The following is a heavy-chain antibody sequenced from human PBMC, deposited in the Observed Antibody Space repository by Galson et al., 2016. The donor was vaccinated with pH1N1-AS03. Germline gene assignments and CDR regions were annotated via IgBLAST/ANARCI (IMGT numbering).Heavy chain of an antibody. Sequence: LSLTCTVSGGSISSTTYSWAWVRQPPGKGLEWIGSISYSGSTYYNPSLKSRVTLSVDTSKNQFSLRLDSVTAADTAVYHCALRSVDPRSFDYWGQGILVTVSS. V-gene: IGHV4-39*01. D-gene: IGHD3-9*01. J-gene: IGHJ4*02. CDR3: ALRSVDPRSFDY. CDR2: ISYSGST. CDR1: GGSISSTTYS.